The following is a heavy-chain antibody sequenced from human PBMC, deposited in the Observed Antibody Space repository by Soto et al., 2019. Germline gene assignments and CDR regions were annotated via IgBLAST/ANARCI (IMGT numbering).Heavy chain of an antibody. J-gene: IGHJ4*02. CDR2: IYYSGST. Sequence: QVQLQESGPGLVKPSETLSLTCTVSGGSISSYYWSWIRQPPGKGLEWIAYIYYSGSTNYNPPLQRRVPISGDTSKNQFSLKLSSVTAADTAVYYCARMRKLLTGYPGHFDYWGQGTLVTVSS. CDR1: GGSISSYY. CDR3: ARMRKLLTGYPGHFDY. V-gene: IGHV4-59*01. D-gene: IGHD3-9*01.